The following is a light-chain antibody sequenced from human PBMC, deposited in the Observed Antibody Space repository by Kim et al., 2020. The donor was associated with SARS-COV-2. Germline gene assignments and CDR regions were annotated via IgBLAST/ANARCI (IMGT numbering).Light chain of an antibody. Sequence: PGERATLSCRASQSVSSSYLAWYQQKPGQAPRLLIYGASSRATGIPDRFSGSGSGTDFTLTISRLEPEDFAVYYCQQYGSSPPVTFGGGTKVDIK. V-gene: IGKV3-20*01. CDR1: QSVSSSY. J-gene: IGKJ4*01. CDR3: QQYGSSPPVT. CDR2: GAS.